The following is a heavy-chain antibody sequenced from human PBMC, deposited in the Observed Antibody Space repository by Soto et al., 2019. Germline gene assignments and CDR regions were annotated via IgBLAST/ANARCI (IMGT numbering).Heavy chain of an antibody. CDR2: ISYDGSNK. Sequence: GGSLILSCAASGFTFSSYCMHWVRQAPGKGLEWVAVISYDGSNKYYADSVKGRFTISRDNSKNTLYLQMNSLRAEDTAVYYCAKDVLRFLEWLAFYGMDVWGQGTTVTVSS. CDR3: AKDVLRFLEWLAFYGMDV. D-gene: IGHD3-3*01. V-gene: IGHV3-30*18. J-gene: IGHJ6*02. CDR1: GFTFSSYC.